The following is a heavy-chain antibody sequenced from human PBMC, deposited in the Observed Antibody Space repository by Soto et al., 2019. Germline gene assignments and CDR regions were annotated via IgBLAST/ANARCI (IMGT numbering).Heavy chain of an antibody. V-gene: IGHV5-10-1*01. CDR1: GYSFTNYW. D-gene: IGHD2-2*01. J-gene: IGHJ6*02. Sequence: PGESLKISCEASGYSFTNYWINWVRQMPGKGLEWMGRIDPTDSHPNYSPSFQGHVTVSVDRSISTAYLQWSSLKASDSAVYYCARGGTTIPLDVWGPGTTVTVSS. CDR3: ARGGTTIPLDV. CDR2: IDPTDSHP.